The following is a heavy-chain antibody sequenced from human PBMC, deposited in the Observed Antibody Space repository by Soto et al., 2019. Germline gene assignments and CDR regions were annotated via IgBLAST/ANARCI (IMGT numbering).Heavy chain of an antibody. CDR3: ARWFYGSETFYNYGMDV. CDR1: GFTVSTSY. V-gene: IGHV3-66*01. Sequence: EVQLVESGGGLVQPGESLRLSCAASGFTVSTSYMSWVRQAPGKGLEWVSVIYSGGSTYHADSVKDRFTISRDNSKNTLYLQMNSLRAEDTAVYYCARWFYGSETFYNYGMDVWGQGTTVTVSS. D-gene: IGHD3-10*01. J-gene: IGHJ6*02. CDR2: IYSGGST.